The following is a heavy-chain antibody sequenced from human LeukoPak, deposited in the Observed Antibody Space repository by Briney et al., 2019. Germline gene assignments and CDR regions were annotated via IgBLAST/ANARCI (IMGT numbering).Heavy chain of an antibody. CDR1: GDSVSSDSAA. J-gene: IGHJ5*02. CDR3: ARQLDFWFDP. CDR2: TYYRSKWYN. V-gene: IGHV6-1*01. D-gene: IGHD3/OR15-3a*01. Sequence: SQTLSLTCAISGDSVSSDSAAWNWIRQSPLRGLEWLGRTYYRSKWYNDYAESVKSRITVNPDTSKNQFSLQLTSVTPDDTAVYYCARQLDFWFDPWGQGTPVTVSS.